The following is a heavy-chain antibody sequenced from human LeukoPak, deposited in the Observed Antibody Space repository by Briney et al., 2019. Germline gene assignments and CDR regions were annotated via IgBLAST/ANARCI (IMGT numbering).Heavy chain of an antibody. Sequence: GGSLRLSCAASGFTSSSYEMNRVRQAPGKGLEWVSYISSSGSTIYYADSVKGRFTISRDNAKNSLYLQMNSLRAEGTAVYYCAELGITMIGGVWGKGTTVTISS. D-gene: IGHD3-10*02. CDR3: AELGITMIGGV. V-gene: IGHV3-48*03. J-gene: IGHJ6*04. CDR2: ISSSGSTI. CDR1: GFTSSSYE.